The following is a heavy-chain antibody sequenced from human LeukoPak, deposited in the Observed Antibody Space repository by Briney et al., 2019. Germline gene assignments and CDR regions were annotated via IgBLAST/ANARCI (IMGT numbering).Heavy chain of an antibody. V-gene: IGHV4-34*01. J-gene: IGHJ4*02. CDR1: GGSFSGYY. CDR3: ARDEEQWLQFDY. D-gene: IGHD6-19*01. CDR2: INHSGST. Sequence: PSETLSLTCAVYGGSFSGYYWSWIRQPPGKGLEWIGEINHSGSTNYNPSLKSRVTMSVDTSKNQFSLKLSSVTAADTAVYYCARDEEQWLQFDYWGQGTLVTVSS.